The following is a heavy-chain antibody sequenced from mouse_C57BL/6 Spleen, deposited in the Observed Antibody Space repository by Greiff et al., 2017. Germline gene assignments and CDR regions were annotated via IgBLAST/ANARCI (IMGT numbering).Heavy chain of an antibody. CDR3: ESYYFPFAY. J-gene: IGHJ3*01. CDR1: GYAFSSSW. Sequence: QVQLKESGPELVKPGASVKISCKASGYAFSSSWMNWVKQRPGKGLEWIGRIYPGDGDTNYNGKFKGKATLTADKSSSTAYMQLSSLTSEDSAVCFCESYYFPFAYWGQGTLVSVSA. V-gene: IGHV1-82*01. CDR2: IYPGDGDT. D-gene: IGHD1-1*01.